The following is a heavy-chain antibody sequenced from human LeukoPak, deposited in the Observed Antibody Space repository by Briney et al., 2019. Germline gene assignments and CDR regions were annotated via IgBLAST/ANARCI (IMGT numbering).Heavy chain of an antibody. CDR1: GGSISSSSYY. CDR2: IYYSGST. D-gene: IGHD3-3*01. V-gene: IGHV4-39*01. CDR3: ARRLSEYETAYDFWSGQSPIFDY. Sequence: SETLSLTCTVSGGSISSSSYYWGWIRQPPGKGLEWIGSIYYSGSTYYNPSLKSRVTISVDTSKNQFSLKLSSVTATDTAVYYCARRLSEYETAYDFWSGQSPIFDYWGQGTLVTVSS. J-gene: IGHJ4*02.